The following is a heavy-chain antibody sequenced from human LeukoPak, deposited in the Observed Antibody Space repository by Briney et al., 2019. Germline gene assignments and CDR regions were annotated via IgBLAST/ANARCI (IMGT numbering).Heavy chain of an antibody. J-gene: IGHJ4*02. D-gene: IGHD6-13*01. CDR2: IIPIFGTA. CDR3: ARLAAAGGFYYFDY. V-gene: IGHV1-69*13. CDR1: GGTFSIYA. Sequence: ASVKVSFKASGGTFSIYAISWVRQAPGQGLEWMGGIIPIFGTANYAQKFQGRVTITADESTSTAYMELSSLRSEDTAVYYCARLAAAGGFYYFDYWGQGTLVTVSS.